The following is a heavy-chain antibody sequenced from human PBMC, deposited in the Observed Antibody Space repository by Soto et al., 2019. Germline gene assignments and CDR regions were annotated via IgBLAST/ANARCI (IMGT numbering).Heavy chain of an antibody. V-gene: IGHV3-23*01. D-gene: IGHD2-15*01. J-gene: IGHJ4*02. CDR2: VSSTGDSI. CDR3: AYCSGGSCYSAGFDS. Sequence: GGSLRLSCAASGFTFSGYAMTWVRQAPGKGLEWVSSVSSTGDSIFYADSVKGRFTISRDNSKNTLYLQINSLRAEDTALYYCAYCSGGSCYSAGFDSWGQGTLVTVSS. CDR1: GFTFSGYA.